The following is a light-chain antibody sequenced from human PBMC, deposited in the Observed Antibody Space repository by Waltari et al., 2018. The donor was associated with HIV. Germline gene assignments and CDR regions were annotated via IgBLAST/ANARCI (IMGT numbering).Light chain of an antibody. Sequence: EVVLTQTSTSLSMSPGDRATLSCTASPTVSTDLAWYRQTPGQPPALLIYASSSSLTRVPARFSGSGSGTEFTLTITGLQSEDFALYYCQQYNVFPQTFGQGTKV. CDR2: ASS. CDR3: QQYNVFPQT. J-gene: IGKJ2*01. CDR1: PTVSTD. V-gene: IGKV3-15*01.